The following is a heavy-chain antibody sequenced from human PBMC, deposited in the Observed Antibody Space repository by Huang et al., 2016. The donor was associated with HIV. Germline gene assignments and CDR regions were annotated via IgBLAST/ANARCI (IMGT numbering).Heavy chain of an antibody. V-gene: IGHV3-23*01. CDR1: RFTFSTYA. CDR2: ISGGGDKT. J-gene: IGHJ4*02. CDR3: AKVPTVVTFH. D-gene: IGHD2-21*02. Sequence: DVQLLESGGDFVQPGGSLSLSFAASRFTFSTYAMSWVRQAPGKGLELGSAISGGGDKTYDADSVKGRFTISRDNAKNTLFLQMNRLRAEDTAVYYCAKVPTVVTFHWGQGTLVTVSS.